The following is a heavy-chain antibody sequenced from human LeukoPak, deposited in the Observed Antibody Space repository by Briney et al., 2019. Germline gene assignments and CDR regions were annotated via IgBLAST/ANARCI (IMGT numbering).Heavy chain of an antibody. CDR3: ARLVIP. CDR1: GFSISSDYY. J-gene: IGHJ5*02. Sequence: PSETLSLTCTVSGFSISSDYYWGWIRQPPGKGLEWIGSVSHSGITYYNSSLNSRVTISVYTSKNQFSLKVNSVTAADTAVYYCARLVIPWGRGILVTVSS. CDR2: VSHSGIT. V-gene: IGHV4-38-2*02. D-gene: IGHD3-10*01.